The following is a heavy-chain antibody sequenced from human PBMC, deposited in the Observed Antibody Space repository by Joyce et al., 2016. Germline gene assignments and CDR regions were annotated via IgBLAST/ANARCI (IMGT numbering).Heavy chain of an antibody. Sequence: EVQLVESGGGLVKRGGSLRLSCAACGLTFSSYSMSWVRQAPGKGLEWVSALSSSSSYIKYTDSVKGRFTISRDNAKNSLYLQMNSLRVEDTAVYYCARSSYTNGIFDYWGQGTLVTVSS. V-gene: IGHV3-21*01. CDR3: ARSSYTNGIFDY. J-gene: IGHJ4*02. CDR2: LSSSSSYI. D-gene: IGHD2-8*01. CDR1: GLTFSSYS.